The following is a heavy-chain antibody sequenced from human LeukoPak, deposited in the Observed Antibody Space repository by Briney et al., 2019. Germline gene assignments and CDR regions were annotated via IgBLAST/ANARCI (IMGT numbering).Heavy chain of an antibody. J-gene: IGHJ3*02. CDR3: AKDPNGDYVGAFDS. CDR2: IRYDGSNK. V-gene: IGHV3-30*02. CDR1: GFMFSSYG. Sequence: GGSLRLSCATSGFMFSSYGMHWVRQAPGKGLEWVAFIRYDGSNKYYADSVKGRFTISRDNSKNTLYLQMNSLRAEDTAIYYCAKDPNGDYVGAFDSWGQGTMVTVSS. D-gene: IGHD4-17*01.